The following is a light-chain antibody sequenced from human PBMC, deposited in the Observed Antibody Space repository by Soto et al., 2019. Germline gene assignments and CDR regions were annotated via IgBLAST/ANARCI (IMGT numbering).Light chain of an antibody. CDR3: GAYADTGTPV. Sequence: QSVLTQPASVCGSPGQSITISCTGTSSDVVNYNLVSWYQQHPGKAPKLIICGGSERRSGVSNRVTWPKSTNTASLTISGLQADDEDDYARGAYADTGTPVFASG. CDR2: GGS. CDR1: SSDVVNYNL. J-gene: IGLJ6*01. V-gene: IGLV2-23*01.